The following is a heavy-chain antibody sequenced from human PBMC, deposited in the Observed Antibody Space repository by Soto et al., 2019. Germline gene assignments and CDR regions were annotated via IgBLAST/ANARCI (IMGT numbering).Heavy chain of an antibody. D-gene: IGHD4-17*01. Sequence: QVQLVESGGGLVKPGGSLRLSCAASGFTFSDYYMSWIRQAPGKGLEWVSYISSSGSTIYYADSVKGRFTISRDNAKNSLYLQINSLRAEDTAVYYCARVKHYGPTYYYYYYMDVWGKGTTVTLSS. J-gene: IGHJ6*03. V-gene: IGHV3-11*01. CDR1: GFTFSDYY. CDR2: ISSSGSTI. CDR3: ARVKHYGPTYYYYYYMDV.